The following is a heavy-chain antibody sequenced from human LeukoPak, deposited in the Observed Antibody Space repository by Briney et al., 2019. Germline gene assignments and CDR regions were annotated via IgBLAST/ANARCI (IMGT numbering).Heavy chain of an antibody. J-gene: IGHJ4*02. D-gene: IGHD6-19*01. Sequence: GGSLRLSCAASGFTFSSYSMNWVRQAPGKGLEWVSSISSSSSYIYYADSVKGRFTISRDNAKNSLYLQMNSLRAEDTAVYYCAKEGSGMDYFDYWGQGTLVTVSS. V-gene: IGHV3-21*01. CDR2: ISSSSSYI. CDR1: GFTFSSYS. CDR3: AKEGSGMDYFDY.